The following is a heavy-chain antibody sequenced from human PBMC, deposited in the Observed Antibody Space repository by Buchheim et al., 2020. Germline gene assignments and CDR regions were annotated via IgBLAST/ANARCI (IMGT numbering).Heavy chain of an antibody. CDR3: ARAPRIPAHPRRWFDP. CDR1: GFTFSSYE. D-gene: IGHD2-2*01. J-gene: IGHJ5*02. V-gene: IGHV3-48*03. Sequence: EVQLVESGGGLVQPGGSLRLSCAASGFTFSSYEMNWVRQAPGKGLEWVSYISSSGSTINYADSVKGRFTISRDNAKNSLYLQMNSLRAEDTAVYYCARAPRIPAHPRRWFDPWGQGTL. CDR2: ISSSGSTI.